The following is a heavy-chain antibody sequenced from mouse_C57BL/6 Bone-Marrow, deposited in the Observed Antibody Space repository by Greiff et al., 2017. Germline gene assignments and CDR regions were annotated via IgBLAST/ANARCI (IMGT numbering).Heavy chain of an antibody. CDR1: GYTFTDYN. CDR2: INPNNGGT. CDR3: ERHEGLLRLAWFAY. J-gene: IGHJ3*01. D-gene: IGHD1-1*02. V-gene: IGHV1-18*01. Sequence: EVQLQQSGPELVKPGASVKIPCKASGYTFTDYNMDWVKQSHGKSLEWIGDINPNNGGTIYNQKFKGKATLTVDKSSSTAYMELRSLTSVDTAVYYCERHEGLLRLAWFAYWGQGTLVTVSA.